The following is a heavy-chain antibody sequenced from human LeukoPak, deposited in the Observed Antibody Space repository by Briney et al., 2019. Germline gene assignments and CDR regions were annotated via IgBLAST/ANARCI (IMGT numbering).Heavy chain of an antibody. Sequence: GGSLRLSCAASGFTFSSYAMSWVRQAPGKGLEWVSAISGSGGSTYYADSVKGRFTISRENSKNTLYLQMNSLRAEDTAVYYCAKKSRVAVAVPVGHWGQGTLVTVSS. D-gene: IGHD6-19*01. CDR1: GFTFSSYA. CDR2: ISGSGGST. V-gene: IGHV3-23*01. CDR3: AKKSRVAVAVPVGH. J-gene: IGHJ1*01.